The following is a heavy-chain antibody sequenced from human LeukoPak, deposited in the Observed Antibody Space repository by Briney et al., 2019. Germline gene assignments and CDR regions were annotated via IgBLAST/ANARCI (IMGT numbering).Heavy chain of an antibody. CDR2: INHRGST. J-gene: IGHJ4*02. D-gene: IGHD3-10*01. Sequence: SETLSLTCAVNGGSFSDCYWSWIRQPPGKGLEWIGEINHRGSTNYNPSLKSRVTISVDTSKNQISLKLSSVTAADTAVYYCAGYGGSFDSWGQGTLVTVSS. V-gene: IGHV4-34*01. CDR1: GGSFSDCY. CDR3: AGYGGSFDS.